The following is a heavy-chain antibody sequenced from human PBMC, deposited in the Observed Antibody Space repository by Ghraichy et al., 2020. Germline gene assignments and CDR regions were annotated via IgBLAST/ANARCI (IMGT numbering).Heavy chain of an antibody. V-gene: IGHV1-18*01. D-gene: IGHD3-3*01. CDR3: ARGGRYYDFWSGPSGRNAFDI. CDR1: GYTFTSYG. CDR2: ISAYNGDT. Sequence: ASVKVSCKASGYTFTSYGISWVRQAPGQGLEWMGWISAYNGDTNYAQKLQGRVTMTADTSTSTAYMELRSLRSDDTAVYYCARGGRYYDFWSGPSGRNAFDIWGQGTMVTVSS. J-gene: IGHJ3*02.